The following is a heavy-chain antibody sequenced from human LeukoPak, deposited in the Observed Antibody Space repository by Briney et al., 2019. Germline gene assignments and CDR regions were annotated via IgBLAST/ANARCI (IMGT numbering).Heavy chain of an antibody. CDR2: IYPGDSDT. J-gene: IGHJ3*02. D-gene: IGHD1/OR15-1a*01. CDR3: ARLRGRQTTDAFDM. CDR1: GYRFTSYW. Sequence: GESLKISCNGSGYRFTSYWIAWVRQMPGKGLGLMGIIYPGDSDTRYSPAFQGQVTISADKSISTAYLQWSSLKASDTAMYYCARLRGRQTTDAFDMWGQGTMVTVSS. V-gene: IGHV5-51*01.